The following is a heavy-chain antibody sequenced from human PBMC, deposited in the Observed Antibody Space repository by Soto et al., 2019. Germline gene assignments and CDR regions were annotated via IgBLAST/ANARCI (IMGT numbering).Heavy chain of an antibody. J-gene: IGHJ3*02. D-gene: IGHD3-9*01. Sequence: SETLPLTCAVYGGSFSGYYWSWIRQPPGKGLEWIGEINHSGSTNYNPSLKSRVTISVDTSKNQFSLKLSSVTAAGTAVYYCARGAGLRYFDWLLYVRAFDIWGQGTMVT. CDR1: GGSFSGYY. CDR3: ARGAGLRYFDWLLYVRAFDI. V-gene: IGHV4-34*01. CDR2: INHSGST.